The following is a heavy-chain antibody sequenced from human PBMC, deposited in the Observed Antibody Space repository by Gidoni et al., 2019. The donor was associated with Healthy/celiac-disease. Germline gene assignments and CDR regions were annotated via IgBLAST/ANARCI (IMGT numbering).Heavy chain of an antibody. CDR1: GGSISSGNW. CDR2: IYHSGST. CDR3: ARVLLAVSSSSWYDAFDI. J-gene: IGHJ3*02. Sequence: QVQLQESGPGLVKPSGTLSLTCAVSGGSISSGNWWSWVRQPPGKGLEWIGEIYHSGSTNYNPSLKSRVTISVDKSKNQFSLKLSSVTAADTAVYYCARVLLAVSSSSWYDAFDIWGQGTMVTVSS. D-gene: IGHD6-13*01. V-gene: IGHV4-4*02.